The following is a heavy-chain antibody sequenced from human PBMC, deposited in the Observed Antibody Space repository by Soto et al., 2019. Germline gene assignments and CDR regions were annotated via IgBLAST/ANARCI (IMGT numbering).Heavy chain of an antibody. CDR1: VFTFTNYA. D-gene: IGHD3-10*02. J-gene: IGHJ3*01. Sequence: PVGSLRLSCASSVFTFTNYAMSWVRHAPGKWPEWVSGILGSGHTTFYADSVKGRFIVSRDNSKNTLSLQMNSLRAEDTAVYYCAKDPNTEYVGAFEFWGHGTRVTV. V-gene: IGHV3-23*01. CDR2: ILGSGHTT. CDR3: AKDPNTEYVGAFEF.